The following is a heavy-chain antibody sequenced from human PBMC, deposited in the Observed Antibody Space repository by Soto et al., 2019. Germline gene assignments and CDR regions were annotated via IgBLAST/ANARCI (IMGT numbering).Heavy chain of an antibody. J-gene: IGHJ5*02. CDR2: IWYDGRNK. D-gene: IGHD2-15*01. Sequence: GGSLRLSCAASGFTFSSYGMHWVRQAPGKGLEWVAVIWYDGRNKYYADSVKGRFTISRDNSKNTLYLQMNSLRAEDTAVYYCARDHTEDCTGGSCYWFDPWGQGTLVTVSS. V-gene: IGHV3-33*01. CDR3: ARDHTEDCTGGSCYWFDP. CDR1: GFTFSSYG.